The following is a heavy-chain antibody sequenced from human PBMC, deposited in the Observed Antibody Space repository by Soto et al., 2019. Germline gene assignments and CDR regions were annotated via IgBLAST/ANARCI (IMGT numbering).Heavy chain of an antibody. CDR3: ARGSAAYLHAFDI. V-gene: IGHV3-64*02. CDR1: GFTFSSYA. CDR2: ISSNGGST. D-gene: IGHD6-13*01. Sequence: GSLRLSCAASGFTFSSYAMHWVRQAPGKGLEYVSAISSNGGSTYYADSVKGRFTISRDDSKNTLYLQMGSLRAEDMAVYYCARGSAAYLHAFDIWGQGTMVTVSS. J-gene: IGHJ3*02.